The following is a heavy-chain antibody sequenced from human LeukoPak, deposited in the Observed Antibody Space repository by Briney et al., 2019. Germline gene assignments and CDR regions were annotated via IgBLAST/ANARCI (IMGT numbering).Heavy chain of an antibody. Sequence: KPSETLSLTCTVSGGSISSYYWSWIRQPPGKGLEWIGYIYYSGSTNYNPSLKSRATISVDTSKNQFSLKLSSVTAADTAVYYCARGVAVAAYYMDVWGKGTTVTVSS. CDR2: IYYSGST. D-gene: IGHD6-19*01. CDR3: ARGVAVAAYYMDV. CDR1: GGSISSYY. V-gene: IGHV4-59*01. J-gene: IGHJ6*03.